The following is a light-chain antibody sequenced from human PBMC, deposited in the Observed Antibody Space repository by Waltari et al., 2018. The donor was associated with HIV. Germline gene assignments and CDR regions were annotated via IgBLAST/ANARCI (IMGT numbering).Light chain of an antibody. Sequence: DIQLTQSPSPLSASVGHRVTITCRANQSVSTYLNWYQYKQGKAPKLLIYAASSLQSGVPSRFSGSGSGTDFTLTISSLQRDDSATYYCQESHSSSLTFGGGTGVEI. J-gene: IGKJ4*01. CDR3: QESHSSSLT. CDR1: QSVSTY. V-gene: IGKV1-39*01. CDR2: AAS.